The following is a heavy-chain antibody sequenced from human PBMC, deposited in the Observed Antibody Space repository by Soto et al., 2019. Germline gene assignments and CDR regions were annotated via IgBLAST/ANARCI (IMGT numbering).Heavy chain of an antibody. CDR1: GYSFTSYW. V-gene: IGHV5-51*01. CDR3: ARTSAAGKYYYGMYV. CDR2: IYPGDSDT. J-gene: IGHJ6*02. Sequence: GESLKISCKGSGYSFTSYWIGWVRQMPGKGLEWMGIIYPGDSDTRYSPSFQGQVTISAHKSISTAYLQWSSLKASDTAMYYCARTSAAGKYYYGMYVWGQETTVTVSS. D-gene: IGHD6-13*01.